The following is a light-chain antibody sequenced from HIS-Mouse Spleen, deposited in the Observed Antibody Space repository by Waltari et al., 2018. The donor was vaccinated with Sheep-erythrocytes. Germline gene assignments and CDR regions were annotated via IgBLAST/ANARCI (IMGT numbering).Light chain of an antibody. V-gene: IGKV3-20*01. J-gene: IGKJ3*01. CDR2: GAS. Sequence: EIVLTQSPGTMSLSPGERAPLSCRASQSVSSSYLAWYQQKPGQAPRLLIYGASSRAPGIPDRFSGSGSGTDFTLTISRLEPEDFAVYYCQQYGSSPFTFGPGTKVDIK. CDR1: QSVSSSY. CDR3: QQYGSSPFT.